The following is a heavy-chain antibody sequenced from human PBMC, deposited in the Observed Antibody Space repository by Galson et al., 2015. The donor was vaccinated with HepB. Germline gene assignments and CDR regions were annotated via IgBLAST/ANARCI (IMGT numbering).Heavy chain of an antibody. V-gene: IGHV3-13*05. CDR2: IGTAGDP. D-gene: IGHD3-22*01. CDR3: ARGHWRDGDSSGYTQRSRWYFDL. J-gene: IGHJ2*01. Sequence: SLRLSCAASGFTFSSYDMHWVRQATGKGLEWVSAIGTAGDPYYPGSVKGRFTISRENAKNSLYLQMNSLRAGDTAVYYCARGHWRDGDSSGYTQRSRWYFDLWGRGTLVTVSS. CDR1: GFTFSSYD.